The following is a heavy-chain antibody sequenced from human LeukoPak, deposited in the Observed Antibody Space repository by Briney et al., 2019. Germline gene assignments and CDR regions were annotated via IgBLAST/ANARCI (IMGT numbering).Heavy chain of an antibody. CDR3: AKRGVIIRVILVGFHKEAYYFDS. CDR2: ISGGGGGT. CDR1: GITLSNYG. V-gene: IGHV3-23*01. D-gene: IGHD3-10*01. J-gene: IGHJ4*02. Sequence: GGSLRLSCAVSGITLSNYGMTWVRQAPGKGPEWVAGISGGGGGTNYADSVKGRFTISRDNSKNTLYLQMNSLSAEDTAVYFCAKRGVIIRVILVGFHKEAYYFDSWGQGALVTVSS.